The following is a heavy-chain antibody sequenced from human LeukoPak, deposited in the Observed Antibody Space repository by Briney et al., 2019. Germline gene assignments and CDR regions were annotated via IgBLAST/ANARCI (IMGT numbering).Heavy chain of an antibody. D-gene: IGHD3-10*01. CDR1: GGSISSSNW. CDR2: IYHGGST. J-gene: IGHJ4*02. Sequence: SETLSLTCTVSGGSISSSNWWSWVRQPPGKGLEWIGEIYHGGSTNYSPSLKSRVTMSVDRSKNQFSLKLSSVTAADTAVYYCARGEDYGTGTVHFDYWGQGTLVTVSS. CDR3: ARGEDYGTGTVHFDY. V-gene: IGHV4-4*02.